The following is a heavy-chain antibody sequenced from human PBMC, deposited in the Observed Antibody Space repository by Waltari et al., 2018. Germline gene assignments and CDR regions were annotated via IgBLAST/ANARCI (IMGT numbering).Heavy chain of an antibody. CDR1: GFSFTNYG. CDR3: ARDQYGESFYYAMNV. CDR2: IWYDGSKK. V-gene: IGHV3-33*01. D-gene: IGHD1-26*01. Sequence: QEKLVESGGGVVQSGGSLKLSVEAAGFSFTNYGMPWVRQAPGKGLEWVAIIWYDGSKKYYADSVKGRFDISRDNSRNTLYLQMDSLRAEDTAVYFCARDQYGESFYYAMNVWGQGTAVTVSS. J-gene: IGHJ6*02.